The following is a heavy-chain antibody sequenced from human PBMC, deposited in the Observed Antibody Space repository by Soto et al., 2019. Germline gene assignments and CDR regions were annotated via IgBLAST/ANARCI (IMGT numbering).Heavy chain of an antibody. CDR1: GGSISSSNW. D-gene: IGHD4-17*01. J-gene: IGHJ6*02. V-gene: IGHV4-4*02. CDR3: AREDSTEGGMDV. CDR2: IYHSGRT. Sequence: SETLSLTCAVSGGSISSSNWCSWVRQPPGKGLEWIGEIYHSGRTNYNPSLKSRVTISVDKSKNRFSLKLSSVTAADTAVYYCAREDSTEGGMDVWGQGTTVTVSS.